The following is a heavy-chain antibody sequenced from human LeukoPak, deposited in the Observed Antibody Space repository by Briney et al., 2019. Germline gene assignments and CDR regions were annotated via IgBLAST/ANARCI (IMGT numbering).Heavy chain of an antibody. J-gene: IGHJ4*02. Sequence: PGGSLRLSCAASGFTFSSYSMNWVRQAPGKGLEWVSSISSSSSYIYYADSVKGRFTISRDNAKNSLYLQMNSLRAVDTAVYYCARGVTTVTFLFDYWGQGTLVTVSS. CDR1: GFTFSSYS. CDR2: ISSSSSYI. D-gene: IGHD4-11*01. V-gene: IGHV3-21*01. CDR3: ARGVTTVTFLFDY.